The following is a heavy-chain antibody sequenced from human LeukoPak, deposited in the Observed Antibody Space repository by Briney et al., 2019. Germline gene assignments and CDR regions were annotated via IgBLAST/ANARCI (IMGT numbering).Heavy chain of an antibody. CDR2: IYYSGNT. D-gene: IGHD3-10*01. CDR1: GGSISSSSHY. J-gene: IGHJ5*02. CDR3: ARQSVSYLYWFDP. Sequence: SDTLSLTCTVSGGSISSSSHYWGWIRQPPGKALEWIGTIYYSGNTYYNPSLRSRLTISADTSKNQFSLKLSSVTAADTAVYYCARQSVSYLYWFDPWGPGTLVTVSS. V-gene: IGHV4-39*01.